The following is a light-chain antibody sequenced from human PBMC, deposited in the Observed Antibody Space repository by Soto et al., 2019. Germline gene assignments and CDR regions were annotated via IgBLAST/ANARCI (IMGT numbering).Light chain of an antibody. Sequence: DIEMTQSPATLSLSPGERATLSCRASQSVTDNLAWYQQKPGQAPRLLIYGASTRASGIPARFSGSGSGTDFTLTISSLQSEASAVYYCHQPNSWPRTFGQGTKVE. CDR3: HQPNSWPRT. CDR2: GAS. J-gene: IGKJ1*01. V-gene: IGKV3-15*01. CDR1: QSVTDN.